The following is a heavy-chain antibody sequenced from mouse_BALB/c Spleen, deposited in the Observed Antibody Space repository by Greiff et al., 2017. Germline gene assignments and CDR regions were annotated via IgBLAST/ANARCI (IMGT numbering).Heavy chain of an antibody. Sequence: DVKLVESGGGLVQPGGSLKLSCAASGFTFSSYGMSWVRQTPDKRLELVASINSNGGSTYYPDSVKGRFTISRDNAKNTLYLQMSSLKSEDTAMYYCARDQGGYYGNCFDYWGQGTTLTVSS. CDR1: GFTFSSYG. V-gene: IGHV5-6-3*01. D-gene: IGHD2-1*01. J-gene: IGHJ2*01. CDR3: ARDQGGYYGNCFDY. CDR2: INSNGGST.